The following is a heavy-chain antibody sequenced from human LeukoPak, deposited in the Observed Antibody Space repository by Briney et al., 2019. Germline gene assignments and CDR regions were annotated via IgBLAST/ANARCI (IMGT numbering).Heavy chain of an antibody. D-gene: IGHD5-12*01. Sequence: GASVKVSCKASGYTFTGYYMHWVRQAPGQGLEWMGWINPNSGGTNYAQKFQGRVTMTGDTSISTAYMELRRLRSDDTAVYYCARGLLDIVATIDPWGQGTLVTVSS. CDR3: ARGLLDIVATIDP. V-gene: IGHV1-2*02. J-gene: IGHJ5*02. CDR2: INPNSGGT. CDR1: GYTFTGYY.